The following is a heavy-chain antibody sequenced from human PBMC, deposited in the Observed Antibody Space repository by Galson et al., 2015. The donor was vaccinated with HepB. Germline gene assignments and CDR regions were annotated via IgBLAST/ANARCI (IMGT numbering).Heavy chain of an antibody. Sequence: SLRLSCAASGFTFSSYAMTWVRQAPGKGLEWVSAISGRGGITYYAASVKGRFTISRDNSKNTMYLQMNSLRAEDTAVYECAKDQLYEIFTGYLSYWGQGALVTVSA. CDR3: AKDQLYEIFTGYLSY. CDR1: GFTFSSYA. J-gene: IGHJ4*02. CDR2: ISGRGGIT. V-gene: IGHV3-23*01. D-gene: IGHD3-9*01.